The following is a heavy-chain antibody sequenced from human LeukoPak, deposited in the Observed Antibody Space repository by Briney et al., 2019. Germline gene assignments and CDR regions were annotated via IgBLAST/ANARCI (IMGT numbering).Heavy chain of an antibody. D-gene: IGHD6-13*01. CDR3: ARDGTAAGLYFDL. Sequence: GGSLRLSCAVSGFTFSSYWMNWVRQAPGKGLEWVASIRQDGGEKSYVDSVEGRFTISRDNTKNSLYLQINSLRAEDTAVYYCARDGTAAGLYFDLWGQGTLVTVSS. V-gene: IGHV3-7*01. CDR2: IRQDGGEK. J-gene: IGHJ4*01. CDR1: GFTFSSYW.